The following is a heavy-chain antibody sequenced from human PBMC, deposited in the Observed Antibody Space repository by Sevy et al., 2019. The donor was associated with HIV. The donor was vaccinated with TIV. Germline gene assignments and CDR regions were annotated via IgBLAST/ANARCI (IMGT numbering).Heavy chain of an antibody. V-gene: IGHV3-30-3*01. Sequence: GGSLRLSCAASGFTFNTYTMHWVRQAPGKGLEWVAAISHDGSNKNYADSVKGRFTVSRDNSKNTVSLQMNSLRREDTALYYCAREYYDFWRGPINFYFGMDVWGQGTTVTVSS. CDR3: AREYYDFWRGPINFYFGMDV. CDR2: ISHDGSNK. J-gene: IGHJ6*02. CDR1: GFTFNTYT. D-gene: IGHD3-3*01.